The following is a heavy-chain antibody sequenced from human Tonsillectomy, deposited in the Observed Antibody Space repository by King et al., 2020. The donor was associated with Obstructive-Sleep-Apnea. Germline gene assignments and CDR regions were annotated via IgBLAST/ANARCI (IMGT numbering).Heavy chain of an antibody. D-gene: IGHD3-22*01. V-gene: IGHV3-11*06. CDR3: ARDLYDSSGYYYSPFDY. CDR2: ISSSSSYT. J-gene: IGHJ4*02. CDR1: GFTFSDYY. Sequence: VQLVESGGGLVKPGGSLRLSCAASGFTFSDYYMSWIRQAPGKGLEWVSYISSSSSYTNYADSVKGRFTISRDNAKNSLYLQMNSLRAEDTAVYYCARDLYDSSGYYYSPFDYWGQGTLVTVSS.